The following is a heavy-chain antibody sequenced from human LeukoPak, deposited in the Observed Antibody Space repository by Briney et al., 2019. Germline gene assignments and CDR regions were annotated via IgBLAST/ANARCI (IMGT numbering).Heavy chain of an antibody. D-gene: IGHD5-18*01. V-gene: IGHV3-30*18. J-gene: IGHJ4*02. Sequence: GGSLRLSCAASGFTFSNYGMHWVRLAPGEGLEWVALISYDGSTKYYPDSVKGRFTVSRDNPKNTLYLQMNSLRAEDTAVYYCAKGRYTYGFQDFDQWGQGTLVTVSS. CDR1: GFTFSNYG. CDR2: ISYDGSTK. CDR3: AKGRYTYGFQDFDQ.